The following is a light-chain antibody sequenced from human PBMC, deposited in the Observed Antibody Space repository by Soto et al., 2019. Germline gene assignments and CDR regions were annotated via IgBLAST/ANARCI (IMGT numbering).Light chain of an antibody. V-gene: IGKV1-5*01. CDR3: QHIP. CDR1: QSISSW. CDR2: DAS. Sequence: DIQMTQSPSTLSGSVGDRVTITCRASQSISSWLAWYQQKPGKAPKLLIYDASSLESGVPSRFSGSGSGTEFTLTISSLQPDDFATYYCQHIPFGQGTKVAIK. J-gene: IGKJ1*01.